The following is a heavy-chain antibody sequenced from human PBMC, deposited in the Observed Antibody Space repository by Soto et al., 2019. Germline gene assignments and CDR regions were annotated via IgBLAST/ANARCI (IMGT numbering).Heavy chain of an antibody. D-gene: IGHD3-16*01. J-gene: IGHJ4*02. V-gene: IGHV1-69*13. CDR2: IIPIFGTA. Sequence: GASVKVSCKASGGTFSSYAISWVRQAPGQGLEWMGGIIPIFGTANYAQKFQGRVTITADASTSTAYMELSSLRSEDTAVYYCARMYYDYVWGSYSAFDYWGQGTLVTVSS. CDR1: GGTFSSYA. CDR3: ARMYYDYVWGSYSAFDY.